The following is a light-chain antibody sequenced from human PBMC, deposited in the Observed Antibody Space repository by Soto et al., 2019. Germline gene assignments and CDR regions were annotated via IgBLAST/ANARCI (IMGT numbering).Light chain of an antibody. CDR3: QQRYSIPWT. CDR2: AAS. J-gene: IGKJ1*01. Sequence: EIQMTQSPSSLSASVGDRATITCRASQSISNSLNWYQQKPGKAPKLLIYAASSLQSGVPARFSGSGSGTDFTLTISRLQPADFAAYYCQQRYSIPWTFGEGPNVEI. CDR1: QSISNS. V-gene: IGKV1-39*01.